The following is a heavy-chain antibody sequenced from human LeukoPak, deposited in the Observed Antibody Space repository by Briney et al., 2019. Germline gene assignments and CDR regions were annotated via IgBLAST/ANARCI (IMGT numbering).Heavy chain of an antibody. D-gene: IGHD3-9*01. Sequence: ASVKVSCKASGYTFSNYGISWVRQAPGQGLEWVGWIRGDNGNTDYAQKFQGRVTMTTETSTSTAYMELESLGSDETAVYYCARVDLLTGYYFFDYWGQGTLVTVSS. J-gene: IGHJ4*02. CDR1: GYTFSNYG. CDR3: ARVDLLTGYYFFDY. V-gene: IGHV1-18*01. CDR2: IRGDNGNT.